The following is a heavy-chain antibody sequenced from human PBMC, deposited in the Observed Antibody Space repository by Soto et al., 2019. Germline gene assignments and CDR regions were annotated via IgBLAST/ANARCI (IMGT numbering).Heavy chain of an antibody. Sequence: GESLKISCKASGYSFIRYWIAWVRQVPVKGLEWMGSISPGDSATRYSPSFQGQVTLSVDTSISTAYLQLTSLRGSDSALYYCARLAPXYHDISGLDNWGQGTLVTVSS. CDR3: ARLAPXYHDISGLDN. D-gene: IGHD3-22*01. V-gene: IGHV5-51*01. CDR1: GYSFIRYW. CDR2: ISPGDSAT. J-gene: IGHJ4*02.